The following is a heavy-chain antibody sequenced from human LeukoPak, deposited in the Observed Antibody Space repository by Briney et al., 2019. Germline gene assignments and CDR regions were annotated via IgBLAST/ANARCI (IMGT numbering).Heavy chain of an antibody. CDR1: GFTFSNYA. CDR3: AKVGLYSGDYFFGY. J-gene: IGHJ4*02. V-gene: IGHV3-23*01. Sequence: GGSLRLCCAAAGFTFSNYAMSWVRQAPGKGLEWVSGISGSGGTTYYADSVKGRFTISRDNSKNTLYLQMNSLRAEDTAVYYCAKVGLYSGDYFFGYWGQGTLVTVSS. D-gene: IGHD1-26*01. CDR2: ISGSGGTT.